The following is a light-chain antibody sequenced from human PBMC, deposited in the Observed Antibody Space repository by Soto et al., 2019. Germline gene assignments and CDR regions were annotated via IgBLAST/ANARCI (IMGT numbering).Light chain of an antibody. CDR3: HHFGNSPET. Sequence: EVVLTQSPGTLSLSPGERATLSCRASQSVADSYLAWYKQKPGRAPRLLFYGATRRATGLPDRFSGSGSGTDFTLTISKLETYDFAVYYCHHFGNSPETFGQGTKVE. V-gene: IGKV3-20*01. CDR2: GAT. J-gene: IGKJ1*01. CDR1: QSVADSY.